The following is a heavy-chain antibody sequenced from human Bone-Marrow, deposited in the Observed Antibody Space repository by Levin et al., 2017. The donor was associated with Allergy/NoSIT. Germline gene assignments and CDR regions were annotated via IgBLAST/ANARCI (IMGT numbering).Heavy chain of an antibody. CDR3: ATETVYGDPWFFDV. J-gene: IGHJ2*01. V-gene: IGHV4-61*01. CDR1: GASVDTETHY. CDR2: ISHSGRP. D-gene: IGHD2/OR15-2a*01. Sequence: SETLSLTCSVSGASVDTETHYWTWIRQPPGKTLEWIGYISHSGRPNYNPSVKSRVTISMDPSKNQFSLNLTSVTAADTAVYFCATETVYGDPWFFDVWGPGTLATVSS.